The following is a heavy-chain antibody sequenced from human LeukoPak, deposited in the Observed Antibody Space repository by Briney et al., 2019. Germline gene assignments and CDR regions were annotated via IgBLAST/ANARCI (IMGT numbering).Heavy chain of an antibody. J-gene: IGHJ4*02. CDR3: ATSQASSCLDY. CDR2: VYTGGST. Sequence: GGSLRLSCAASGFTVSTNYMSWVRQGPGKGLEWISVVYTGGSTYYADSVKGRFTISRDNSKNTLYLQMNSLRAEDTAVYYCATSQASSCLDYWGQGTLVTVSS. V-gene: IGHV3-53*01. CDR1: GFTVSTNY. D-gene: IGHD6-13*01.